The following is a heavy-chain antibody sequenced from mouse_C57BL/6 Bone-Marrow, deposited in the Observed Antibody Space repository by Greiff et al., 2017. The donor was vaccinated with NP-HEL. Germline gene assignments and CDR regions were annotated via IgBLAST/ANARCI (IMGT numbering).Heavy chain of an antibody. V-gene: IGHV1-54*01. D-gene: IGHD2-1*01. CDR2: INPGSGGT. J-gene: IGHJ2*01. CDR3: AVIYYGNWYYFDY. CDR1: GYAFTNYL. Sequence: QVQLQQSGAELVRPGTSVKVSCKASGYAFTNYLIEWVKQRPGQGLEWIGVINPGSGGTNYNEKFKGKATLTADKSSSTAYMQLSSLTSEDSAVYFCAVIYYGNWYYFDYWGQGTTLTVSS.